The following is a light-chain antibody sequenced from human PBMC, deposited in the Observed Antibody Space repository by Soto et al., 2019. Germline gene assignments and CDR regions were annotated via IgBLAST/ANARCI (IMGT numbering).Light chain of an antibody. CDR2: AAS. J-gene: IGKJ4*01. V-gene: IGKV1-8*01. CDR1: QGISSY. Sequence: AIRMTQSPSSFSASTGDRVTITCRASQGISSYLAWYQQKPGKAPKLLIYAASTLQSGVPSRFSGSGSGTDFTLTISCLQSEDFATYYRQQYHSYPLTFGGGTKVDIK. CDR3: QQYHSYPLT.